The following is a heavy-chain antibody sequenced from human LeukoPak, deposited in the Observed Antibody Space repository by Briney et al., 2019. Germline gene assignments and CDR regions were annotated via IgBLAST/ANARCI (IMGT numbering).Heavy chain of an antibody. D-gene: IGHD4-17*01. V-gene: IGHV3-53*01. CDR2: IYSGGST. CDR3: AKDYGDYDEYNWFDS. Sequence: GGSLRLSCAASGFTVSSNYMSWVRQAPGKGLEWVSVIYSGGSTYYADSVKGRFTISRDNSKNTLYLQMNSLRAEDTAVYYCAKDYGDYDEYNWFDSWGQGTLVTVSS. CDR1: GFTVSSNY. J-gene: IGHJ5*01.